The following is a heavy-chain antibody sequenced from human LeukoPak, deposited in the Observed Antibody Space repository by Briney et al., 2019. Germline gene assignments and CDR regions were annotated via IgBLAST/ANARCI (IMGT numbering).Heavy chain of an antibody. CDR1: GGTFSSYA. J-gene: IGHJ4*02. D-gene: IGHD2-15*01. CDR2: IIPICGTA. CDR3: AEGRDCSGGSCWFDY. V-gene: IGHV1-69*06. Sequence: SETVSCKASGGTFSSYAISWVRQAPGQGLEGLGGIIPICGTANYAQKFQGRVTITADKSTSTAYMELSSLRSEDTAVYYCAEGRDCSGGSCWFDYWGQGTLVTVSS.